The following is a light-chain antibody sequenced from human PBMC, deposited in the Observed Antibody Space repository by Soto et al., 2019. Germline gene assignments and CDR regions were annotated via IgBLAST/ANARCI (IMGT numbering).Light chain of an antibody. J-gene: IGKJ2*01. Sequence: DIQMTQSPSTLSASVGDRVTITCRASQSISNWLAWYRQKPGIAPRLLIYQASTLQTGVPSRFSGSRSGTEFTLTISSLQPDDFATYYCQHYNSYPYTFGQGTKLEIK. V-gene: IGKV1-5*03. CDR3: QHYNSYPYT. CDR2: QAS. CDR1: QSISNW.